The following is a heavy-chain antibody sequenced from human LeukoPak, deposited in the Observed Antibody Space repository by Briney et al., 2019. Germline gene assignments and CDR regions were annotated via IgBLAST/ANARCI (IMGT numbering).Heavy chain of an antibody. CDR3: AKDVPYASWRGFDY. CDR1: GFTFSSYA. Sequence: GGSLRLSCAASGFTFSSYAMTWVRQALGKGLEWVSAISGSVGYTYYADSVKGRFTISKDNSRNTLYLQMNSLRAEDTAVYYCAKDVPYASWRGFDYWGQGTLVTVSS. CDR2: ISGSVGYT. J-gene: IGHJ4*02. V-gene: IGHV3-23*01. D-gene: IGHD3-3*01.